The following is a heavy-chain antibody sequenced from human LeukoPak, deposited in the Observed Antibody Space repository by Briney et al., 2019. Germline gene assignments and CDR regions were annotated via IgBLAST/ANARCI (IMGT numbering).Heavy chain of an antibody. CDR3: AKDFVPRGGSYFPGFDY. CDR2: ISNSDDRT. J-gene: IGHJ4*02. D-gene: IGHD1-26*01. V-gene: IGHV3-23*01. CDR1: GFTFSSYA. Sequence: GGSLRLSCAASGFTFSSYAMNWVRQAPGKGLERVSTISNSDDRTYYADSVKGRFTISRDNSKNTLYLQMNSLRTEDTAVYYCAKDFVPRGGSYFPGFDYWGQGTLVIVSS.